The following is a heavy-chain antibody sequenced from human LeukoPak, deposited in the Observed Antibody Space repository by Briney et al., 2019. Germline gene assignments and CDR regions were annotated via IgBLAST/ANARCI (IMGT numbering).Heavy chain of an antibody. CDR1: GGSLSGYY. CDR3: ARESGSMRWFDP. D-gene: IGHD6-25*01. CDR2: MSTSGNS. Sequence: PSETLSLTCTVSGGSLSGYYWSWIRQPAGKGLEWIGRMSTSGNSNYIPSLVGRVTMSVDTSKNQFSLNLSSVTAADTAVYYCARESGSMRWFDPWGQGTLVTVSS. V-gene: IGHV4-4*07. J-gene: IGHJ5*02.